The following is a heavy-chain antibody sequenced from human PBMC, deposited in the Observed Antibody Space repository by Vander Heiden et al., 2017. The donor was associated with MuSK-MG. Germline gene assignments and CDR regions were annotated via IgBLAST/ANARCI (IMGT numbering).Heavy chain of an antibody. CDR2: IYYSGST. CDR3: ARGVGIAVANWAFDI. V-gene: IGHV4-59*01. J-gene: IGHJ3*02. D-gene: IGHD6-19*01. Sequence: QVQLQESGPGLVKPSETLSLTCTVSGGSIRSYYWSWIRQPPGKGLEWIGYIYYSGSTNYNPSLKSRVTISVDTSKNQFSLKLSSVTAADTAVYYCARGVGIAVANWAFDIWGQGTMVTVSS. CDR1: GGSIRSYY.